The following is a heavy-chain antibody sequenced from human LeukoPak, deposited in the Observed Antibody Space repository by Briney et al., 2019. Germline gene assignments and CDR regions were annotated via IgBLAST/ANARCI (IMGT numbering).Heavy chain of an antibody. D-gene: IGHD5-24*01. CDR3: ARDPRDGYAFDY. V-gene: IGHV4-4*02. CDR2: IYHSGST. Sequence: SETLSLTCAVSGGSISSSNWWSWVRPPSGKGLEWIGEIYHSGSTNYNPSLKSRVTISVDKSKNQFSLKLSSVTAADTAVYYCARDPRDGYAFDYWGQGTLVTVSS. J-gene: IGHJ4*02. CDR1: GGSISSSNW.